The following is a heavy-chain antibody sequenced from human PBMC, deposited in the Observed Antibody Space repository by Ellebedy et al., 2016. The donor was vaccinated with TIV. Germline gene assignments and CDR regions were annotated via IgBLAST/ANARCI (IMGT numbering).Heavy chain of an antibody. CDR1: GLTFNIYV. D-gene: IGHD2-15*01. V-gene: IGHV3-23*01. CDR3: VADRYCSGGNCYWVDY. Sequence: GESLKISCAASGLTFNIYVMNWVRQAPGKGLEWVSTISGSGGRTHYADSVKRRPTISRDNSKNTLYLQVNSLRAEDTAVYYCVADRYCSGGNCYWVDYWGQGTLVTVSS. CDR2: ISGSGGRT. J-gene: IGHJ4*02.